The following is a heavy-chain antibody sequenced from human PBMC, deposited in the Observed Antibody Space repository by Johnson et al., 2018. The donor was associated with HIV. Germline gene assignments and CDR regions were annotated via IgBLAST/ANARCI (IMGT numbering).Heavy chain of an antibody. CDR3: ARDGTRYYYDSSGSRGTFDI. Sequence: QVQLVESGGGVVQPGRSLRLSCAASGFTFSSYAMHWVRQAPGKGLEWVAVISYDGSNKYYADSVKGRFTISRDNSKNTLYLQMNSLRDEDTAVYYCARDGTRYYYDSSGSRGTFDIWGQGTMVTVSS. D-gene: IGHD3-22*01. CDR1: GFTFSSYA. J-gene: IGHJ3*02. V-gene: IGHV3-30-3*01. CDR2: ISYDGSNK.